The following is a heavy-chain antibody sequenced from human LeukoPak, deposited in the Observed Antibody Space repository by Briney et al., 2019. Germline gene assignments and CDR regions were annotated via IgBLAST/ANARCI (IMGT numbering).Heavy chain of an antibody. CDR1: GFTFSSYG. CDR3: ANLWFGELFRADY. V-gene: IGHV3-30*02. Sequence: GGSLRLSCAASGFTFSSYGMHWDRQAPGKGLEWVAFIRYDGSNKYYADSVKGRFTISRDNSKNTLYLQMNSLRAEDTAVYYCANLWFGELFRADYWGQGTLVTVSS. D-gene: IGHD3-10*01. CDR2: IRYDGSNK. J-gene: IGHJ4*02.